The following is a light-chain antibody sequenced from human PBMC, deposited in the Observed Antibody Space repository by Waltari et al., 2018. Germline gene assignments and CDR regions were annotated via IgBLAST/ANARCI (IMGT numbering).Light chain of an antibody. CDR1: ESISLY. CDR3: QQSLTTPYT. J-gene: IGKJ2*01. V-gene: IGKV1-39*01. CDR2: GAS. Sequence: DIQLTQSLSSLSASVGGRVTITCRASESISLYLNWYQQKPGKAPNLLLYGASALRTGVPSRFSGSGSGTDFTLTITSLQPDDFAVYICQQSLTTPYTFGQGTKLE.